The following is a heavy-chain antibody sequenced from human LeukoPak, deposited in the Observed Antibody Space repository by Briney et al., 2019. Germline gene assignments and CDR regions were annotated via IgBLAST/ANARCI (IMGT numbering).Heavy chain of an antibody. J-gene: IGHJ5*02. CDR3: AKFGSTSGRGFDP. D-gene: IGHD2-2*01. CDR1: GYSMSSDNY. V-gene: IGHV4-38-2*01. CDR2: ISHGGTT. Sequence: PSETLSLTCGVSGYSMSSDNYWGWIRPPPGKGLEWIGTISHGGTTYYNPSLKSRVTISIDTSKSQLSLKLTSVSAADTAVYYCAKFGSTSGRGFDPWGQGTLVTVSS.